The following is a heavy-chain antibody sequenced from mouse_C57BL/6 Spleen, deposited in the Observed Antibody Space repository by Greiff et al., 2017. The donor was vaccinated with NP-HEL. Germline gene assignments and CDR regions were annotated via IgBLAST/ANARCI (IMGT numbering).Heavy chain of an antibody. D-gene: IGHD2-5*01. CDR3: ARSYSNPPYYFDY. CDR1: GYTFTSYW. CDR2: IDPSDSYT. Sequence: QVQLQQSGAELVMPGASVKLSCKASGYTFTSYWMHWVKQRPGQGLEWIGEIDPSDSYTNYNKKLKGKSTLTVDKSSSTAYMQLSSLTSEDSAVYYCARSYSNPPYYFDYWGKGTTLTVSS. V-gene: IGHV1-69*01. J-gene: IGHJ2*01.